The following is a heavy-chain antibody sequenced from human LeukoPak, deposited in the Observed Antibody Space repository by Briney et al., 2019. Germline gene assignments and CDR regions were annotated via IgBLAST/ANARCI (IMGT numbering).Heavy chain of an antibody. CDR2: IYSDRRT. Sequence: GGSLRLSCAASGFSVRSHYMSWVRQAPGKGLEWVAVIYSDRRTHYGDSVKGRFTISRDNSNNTLHLQMNSLRGEDTAVYYCARCGSDYDGAAFDIWGQGTVVTVSS. V-gene: IGHV3-53*01. J-gene: IGHJ3*02. D-gene: IGHD2-21*02. CDR3: ARCGSDYDGAAFDI. CDR1: GFSVRSHY.